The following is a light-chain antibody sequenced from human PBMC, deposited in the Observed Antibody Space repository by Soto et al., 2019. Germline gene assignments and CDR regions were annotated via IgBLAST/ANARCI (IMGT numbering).Light chain of an antibody. CDR2: SLT. J-gene: IGLJ1*01. V-gene: IGLV2-18*02. CDR3: SSYTSSSTPRV. Sequence: QSALLQAPSVSGSPGQSVTISCGGTSICSGTYACVSWLQQHPGTAPKPMICSLTVRPSGVPDPLSGSQSGNTASVSISGLQAEDEADYYCSSYTSSSTPRVFGTGTKVTVL. CDR1: SICSGTYAC.